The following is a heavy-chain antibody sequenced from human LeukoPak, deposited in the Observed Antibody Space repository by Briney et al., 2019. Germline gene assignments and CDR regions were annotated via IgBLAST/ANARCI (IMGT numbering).Heavy chain of an antibody. CDR1: GFTFSSYA. V-gene: IGHV3-23*01. CDR3: AKALNRYSSSWSFDY. Sequence: GGSLRLSCAASGFTFSSYAMSWVRQAPGKRLEWGSAISGSGGSTYYADSVKGRFTISRDNSKNTLYLQMNSLRAEDTAVYYCAKALNRYSSSWSFDYWGQGTLVIVSS. J-gene: IGHJ4*02. D-gene: IGHD6-13*01. CDR2: ISGSGGST.